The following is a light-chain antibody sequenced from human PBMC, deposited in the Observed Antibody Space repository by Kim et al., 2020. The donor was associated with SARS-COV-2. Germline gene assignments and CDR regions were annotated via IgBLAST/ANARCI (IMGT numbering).Light chain of an antibody. V-gene: IGKV3-20*01. CDR3: QHYASSPTFT. Sequence: PGERVTLACRASQSVSSTYIAWYQQKPGQAPRLLIYGASTRAIGIPDRFSGSGSGTDFTLTVSRLEPEDFALYYCQHYASSPTFTFGPGTKVDIK. J-gene: IGKJ3*01. CDR2: GAS. CDR1: QSVSSTY.